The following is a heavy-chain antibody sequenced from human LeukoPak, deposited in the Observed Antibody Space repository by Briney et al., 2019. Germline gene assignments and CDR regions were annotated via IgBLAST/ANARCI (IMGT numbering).Heavy chain of an antibody. CDR1: GVTFSTYS. Sequence: GGSLRLSCAASGVTFSTYSMKWVRQAPGKGLEWVSYISSSSSTIYYADFVRGRFTISRDNAKNSLYLQMNSLRAEDTAVYYCARDARWLALDYWGQGTLVTVSS. CDR3: ARDARWLALDY. CDR2: ISSSSSTI. D-gene: IGHD6-19*01. J-gene: IGHJ4*02. V-gene: IGHV3-48*04.